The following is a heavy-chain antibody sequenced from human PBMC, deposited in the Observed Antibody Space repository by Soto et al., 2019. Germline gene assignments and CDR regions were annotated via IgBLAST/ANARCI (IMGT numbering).Heavy chain of an antibody. V-gene: IGHV3-23*01. Sequence: LRLSCAASGFTFSTYSMTWVRQAPGKGLEWVAHITASEGTTYYADSVKGRFTISRDTSRNTLYLELSGLSAEDTALYFCARSVGSYLSLPGDFDSWGQGTLVTVSS. CDR1: GFTFSTYS. D-gene: IGHD3-10*01. J-gene: IGHJ4*02. CDR2: ITASEGTT. CDR3: ARSVGSYLSLPGDFDS.